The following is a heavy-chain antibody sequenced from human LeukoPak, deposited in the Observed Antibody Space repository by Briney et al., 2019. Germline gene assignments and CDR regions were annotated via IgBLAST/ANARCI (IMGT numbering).Heavy chain of an antibody. CDR2: TYYSGST. CDR3: ARHLEYISSWKGYYFDY. J-gene: IGHJ4*02. D-gene: IGHD6-13*01. CDR1: GGSISSSSHF. Sequence: KPSETLSLTCTVSGGSISSSSHFWDWIRQSPWKGLEWIGTTYYSGSTYYSPSLKSRVTISVDTSKNQFSLKLSSVTAADTAVYYCARHLEYISSWKGYYFDYWGQGTLVTVSS. V-gene: IGHV4-39*01.